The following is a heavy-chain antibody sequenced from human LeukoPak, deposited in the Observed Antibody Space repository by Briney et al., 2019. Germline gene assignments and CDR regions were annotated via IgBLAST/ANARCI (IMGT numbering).Heavy chain of an antibody. CDR2: IYHSGSP. D-gene: IGHD6-13*01. Sequence: PSETLSLTCAVSGGSISSNNWWGWVRQPPGKGLEWIGEIYHSGSPNYNPSLKSRATISVDTSKNQFSLKLSSVTAADTAVYYCARNLGGSSWVFDYWGQGTLVTVSS. V-gene: IGHV4-4*02. J-gene: IGHJ4*02. CDR1: GGSISSNNW. CDR3: ARNLGGSSWVFDY.